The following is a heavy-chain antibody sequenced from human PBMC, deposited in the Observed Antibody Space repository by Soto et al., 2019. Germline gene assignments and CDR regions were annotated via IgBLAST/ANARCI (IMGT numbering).Heavy chain of an antibody. V-gene: IGHV1-3*01. D-gene: IGHD1-26*01. J-gene: IGHJ4*02. CDR1: GYTFSSFA. CDR3: ARKVGASAY. Sequence: QVQLVQSGAEVKKPGASVKVSCKASGYTFSSFAIHWVRQAPGQRLEWMGWINAGNGDTKYSQKFQGRVTIARDTAASTAYMALGSLTFEDTAVYYCARKVGASAYWGQGTLVTVSS. CDR2: INAGNGDT.